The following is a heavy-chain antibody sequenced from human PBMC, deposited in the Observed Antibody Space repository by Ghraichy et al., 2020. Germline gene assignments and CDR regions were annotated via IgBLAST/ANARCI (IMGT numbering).Heavy chain of an antibody. CDR3: ATLYRAGRYSRSRETY. CDR1: GGSISSTNYN. J-gene: IGHJ4*02. CDR2: IYYSGST. D-gene: IGHD6-6*01. V-gene: IGHV4-39*01. Sequence: SETLSLTCTVSGGSISSTNYNWGWIRQPPGKGLEWIGSIYYSGSTYYNPSLKSRVTISVDTSKNQFSLNLSSVTAADTSVYYCATLYRAGRYSRSRETYWGQGTLVTVSS.